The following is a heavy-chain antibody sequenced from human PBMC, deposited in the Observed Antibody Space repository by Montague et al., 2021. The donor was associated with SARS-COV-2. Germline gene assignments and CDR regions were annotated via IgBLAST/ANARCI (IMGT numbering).Heavy chain of an antibody. CDR2: IPYDGSNK. J-gene: IGHJ4*02. CDR1: GFTFSNYA. Sequence: SLRLSLSASGFTFSNYAMHWVRQAPGKGLEWVAVIPYDGSNKYYADSVKGRFTISRDNSKNTLYLQMNSLRAEDTAVYYCARDNYDYVWGSYRYIYWGQGTLVTVSS. CDR3: ARDNYDYVWGSYRYIY. V-gene: IGHV3-30*04. D-gene: IGHD3-16*02.